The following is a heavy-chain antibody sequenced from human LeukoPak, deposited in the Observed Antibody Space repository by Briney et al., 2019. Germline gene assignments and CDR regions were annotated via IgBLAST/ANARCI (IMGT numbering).Heavy chain of an antibody. J-gene: IGHJ4*02. D-gene: IGHD7-27*01. CDR1: GFTFSSYA. Sequence: GGSLRLSCAASGFTFSSYAMSWVRQAPGKGLEWVSVISGSGGNTYYADSVKGRFTISRDNSKNTLYLQLNSLRAEDTAVYYCAKDGGLWVSAHWGDSWGRGTLVTVSS. CDR2: ISGSGGNT. CDR3: AKDGGLWVSAHWGDS. V-gene: IGHV3-23*01.